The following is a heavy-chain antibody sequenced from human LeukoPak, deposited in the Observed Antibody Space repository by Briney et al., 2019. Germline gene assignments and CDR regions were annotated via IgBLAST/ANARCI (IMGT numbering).Heavy chain of an antibody. V-gene: IGHV4-34*01. CDR3: IIWRAARPHAFDI. CDR2: INHSGST. J-gene: IGHJ3*02. D-gene: IGHD6-6*01. Sequence: SETLSLTCAVYGGSFSCYYWSWIRQPPGKGLEWIGEINHSGSTNYNPSLKSRVTISVDTSKNQFSLKLSSVTAADTAVYYCIIWRAARPHAFDIWGQGTMVTVYS. CDR1: GGSFSCYY.